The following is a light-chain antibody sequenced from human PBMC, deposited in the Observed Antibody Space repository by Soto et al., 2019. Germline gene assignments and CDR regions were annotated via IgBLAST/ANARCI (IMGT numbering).Light chain of an antibody. V-gene: IGKV3-11*01. CDR2: GAS. CDR3: QQRSNWPPVIT. Sequence: EIVLTQSPATLSLSPGERATLSCRASQSVSSYLAWYQQKPGQAPRLLIYGASNRATGIPDRFSGSGSGTDFTLTISSLEPEDFAVYYCQQRSNWPPVITFGGGTKV. J-gene: IGKJ4*01. CDR1: QSVSSY.